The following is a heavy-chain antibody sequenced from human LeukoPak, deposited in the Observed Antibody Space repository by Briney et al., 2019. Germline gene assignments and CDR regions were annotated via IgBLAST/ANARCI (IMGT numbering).Heavy chain of an antibody. CDR3: ARWPYYYGSGSPMDWFDP. V-gene: IGHV4-34*01. J-gene: IGHJ5*02. CDR2: INHSGST. CDR1: GGSFSAYY. D-gene: IGHD3-10*01. Sequence: SETLSLTCAVYGGSFSAYYWSWIRQSPEKGLEWIGEINHSGSTKYNPSLNSRVSISVDMSKNQFSMKLNSVTAADTAVYYCARWPYYYGSGSPMDWFDPWGQGTLVTVSS.